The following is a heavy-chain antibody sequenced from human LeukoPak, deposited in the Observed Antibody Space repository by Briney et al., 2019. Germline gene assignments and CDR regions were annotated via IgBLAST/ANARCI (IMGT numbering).Heavy chain of an antibody. CDR3: AGRDCSSTSCALDY. CDR1: GGSISSSNW. V-gene: IGHV4-4*02. J-gene: IGHJ4*02. CDR2: IYHSGST. Sequence: PSGTLSLTCAVSGGSISSSNWWSWVRQPPGKGLEWIGEIYHSGSTNYNPSLKSRVTISVDKSKNQFSLKLSSVTRADTAVYYCAGRDCSSTSCALDYWGQGTLVTVSS. D-gene: IGHD2-2*01.